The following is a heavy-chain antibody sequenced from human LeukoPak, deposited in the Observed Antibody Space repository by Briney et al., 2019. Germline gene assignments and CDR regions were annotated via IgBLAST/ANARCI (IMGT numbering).Heavy chain of an antibody. CDR1: GYTFTNYY. CDR3: ARDRPLDADDYYGFYYFDY. Sequence: ASVRVSCKASGYTFTNYYMHWVRQAPGHGLEWMGCINPNRGDTNYAQKFQGRVTMTRDTSISTAYMELSRLRSDDTAVYYCARDRPLDADDYYGFYYFDYWGQGTLVTVSS. V-gene: IGHV1-2*02. J-gene: IGHJ4*02. CDR2: INPNRGDT. D-gene: IGHD3-10*01.